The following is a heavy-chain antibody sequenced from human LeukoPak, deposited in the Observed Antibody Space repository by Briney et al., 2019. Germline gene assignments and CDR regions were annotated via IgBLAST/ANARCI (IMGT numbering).Heavy chain of an antibody. V-gene: IGHV3-30*04. J-gene: IGHJ4*02. CDR2: STE. CDR1: GFVFSNFD. Sequence: GGSLRLSCAASGFVFSNFDMNWVRQAPGKGLEWLGSTEYDADSVKGRFTISRDNSKNTLYLQMDSLTPDDTAVYYCARLKRPNYFDYWGQGTLVIVSS. CDR3: ARLKRPNYFDY. D-gene: IGHD6-25*01.